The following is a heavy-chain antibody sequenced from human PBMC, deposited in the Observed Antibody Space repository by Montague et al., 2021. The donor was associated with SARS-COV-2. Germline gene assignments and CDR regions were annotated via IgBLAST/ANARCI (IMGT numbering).Heavy chain of an antibody. CDR1: TDSFSGYY. CDR2: ITHRGST. CDR3: ARGADYDFWSGFLRYKWFGP. J-gene: IGHJ5*02. D-gene: IGHD3-3*01. V-gene: IGHV4-34*01. Sequence: SETLSLTCAVYTDSFSGYYWSWIRQSPGKGLEWIGEITHRGSTNHNPSLQSRVTISVDKSKKQVSLKLRSLTAADTAVYYCARGADYDFWSGFLRYKWFGPWGQGTPVIVSS.